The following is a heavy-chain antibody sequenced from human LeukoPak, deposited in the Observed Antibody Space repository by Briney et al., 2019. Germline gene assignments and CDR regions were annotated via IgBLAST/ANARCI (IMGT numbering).Heavy chain of an antibody. CDR1: GGTFSSYA. V-gene: IGHV1-69*06. D-gene: IGHD1-20*01. CDR3: ARDPGFGYNWNDVRWFDP. Sequence: SVKVSCKASGGTFSSYAISWVRQAPGQGLEWMGGIIPIFGTANYAQKFQGRVTITADKSTSTAYMELSSLRSEDTAVYYCARDPGFGYNWNDVRWFDPWGQGTLVTVSS. CDR2: IIPIFGTA. J-gene: IGHJ5*02.